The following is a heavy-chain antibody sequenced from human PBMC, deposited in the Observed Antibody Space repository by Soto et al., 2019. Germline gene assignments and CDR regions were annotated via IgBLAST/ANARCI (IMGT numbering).Heavy chain of an antibody. V-gene: IGHV1-69*13. CDR3: ARLGGFLEWLLVDY. Sequence: SVKVSCKASGGTFSSYAISWVRQAPGQGLEWMGGIIPIFGTANYAQKFQGRVTITADESTSTAYMELSSLRSEDTAVYYCARLGGFLEWLLVDYWGQGTLVTVSS. CDR2: IIPIFGTA. J-gene: IGHJ4*02. CDR1: GGTFSSYA. D-gene: IGHD3-3*01.